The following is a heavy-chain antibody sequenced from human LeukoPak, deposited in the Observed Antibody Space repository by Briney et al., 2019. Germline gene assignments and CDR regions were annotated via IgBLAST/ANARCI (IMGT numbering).Heavy chain of an antibody. J-gene: IGHJ4*02. CDR1: GYSISSGFY. D-gene: IGHD6-19*01. CDR2: IYHSGST. Sequence: SETLSLTCAVSGYSISSGFYWGWIRQPPGKGLEWIGSIYHSGSTYYNPSLKSRVTISVDTSKNQFSLKLSSVTAADTAVYYCARFIAVAGFDYWGQGTLVTVSS. V-gene: IGHV4-38-2*01. CDR3: ARFIAVAGFDY.